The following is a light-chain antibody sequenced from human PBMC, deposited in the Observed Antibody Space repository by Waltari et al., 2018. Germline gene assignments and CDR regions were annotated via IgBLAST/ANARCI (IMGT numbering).Light chain of an antibody. J-gene: IGLJ3*02. Sequence: SFELPQPPSVSVSPGQTASITCSGETLPNKYTYWYQQKAGQAPVLVVFKDTERPPGIPQRFSGSSSGTVVTLDITGGRTEDEAVYYCQSADSITTVEVFGGGTKLTVL. CDR1: TLPNKY. V-gene: IGLV3-25*03. CDR2: KDT. CDR3: QSADSITTVEV.